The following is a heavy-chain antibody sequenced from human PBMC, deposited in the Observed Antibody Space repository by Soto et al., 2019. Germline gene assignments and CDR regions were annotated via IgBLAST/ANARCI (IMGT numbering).Heavy chain of an antibody. Sequence: QVQLVESGGGVVQPGRSLRLSCAASGFTFSSYGMHWVRQAPGKGLEWVAVIWYDGSNKYYADSVKGRFTISRDNSKNTLYLQMNSLRAEDTAVYYCARGRTTVTTDMDYWGQGTLVTVSS. CDR3: ARGRTTVTTDMDY. D-gene: IGHD4-17*01. V-gene: IGHV3-33*01. CDR1: GFTFSSYG. CDR2: IWYDGSNK. J-gene: IGHJ4*02.